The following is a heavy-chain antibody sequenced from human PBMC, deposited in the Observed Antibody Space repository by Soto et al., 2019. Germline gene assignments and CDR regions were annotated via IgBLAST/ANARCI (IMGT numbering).Heavy chain of an antibody. CDR2: ISGSGGST. CDR3: AKDQGENLYSYGHYYYYYGMDV. D-gene: IGHD5-18*01. V-gene: IGHV3-23*01. Sequence: QSGGSLRLSCAASGFTFSSYAMSWVRQAPGKGLEWVSAISGSGGSTYYADSVKGRFTISRDNSKNTLYLQMNSLRAEDTAVYYCAKDQGENLYSYGHYYYYYGMDVWGQGTTVTVSS. CDR1: GFTFSSYA. J-gene: IGHJ6*02.